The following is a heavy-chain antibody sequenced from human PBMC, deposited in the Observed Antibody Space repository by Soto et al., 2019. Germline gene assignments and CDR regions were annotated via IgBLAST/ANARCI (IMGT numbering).Heavy chain of an antibody. D-gene: IGHD5-12*01. V-gene: IGHV1-2*01. CDR1: GPTFIAYY. J-gene: IGHJ4*02. CDR3: ARVSVDVPE. Sequence: QLVQSGAEVKKPGASVRVSCKPSGPTFIAYYIHWVRQAPGQGLEWMGWIDPKSGGTTYEQKFLGRVTSTRDTSINTAYLDLNRLTSDDTAVYYCARVSVDVPEWGQGTLITVSS. CDR2: IDPKSGGT.